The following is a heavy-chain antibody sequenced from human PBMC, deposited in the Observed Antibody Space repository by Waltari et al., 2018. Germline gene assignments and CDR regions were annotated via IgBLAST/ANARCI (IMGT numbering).Heavy chain of an antibody. CDR3: AGGLRTGQWSGDYFQYIYHGSDV. J-gene: IGHJ6*02. D-gene: IGHD4-17*01. V-gene: IGHV4-34*02. CDR1: GGPFNDYF. Sequence: QVQLQQRGAGLLVPSKTLSLTCVVSGGPFNDYFWSCFRPTPGTGLEWIGDISHSGSTDYNSSLKSRVTLSVDVSKNQCSLKVRSVTAADTAVYYCAGGLRTGQWSGDYFQYIYHGSDVWGQGTTVTVSS. CDR2: ISHSGST.